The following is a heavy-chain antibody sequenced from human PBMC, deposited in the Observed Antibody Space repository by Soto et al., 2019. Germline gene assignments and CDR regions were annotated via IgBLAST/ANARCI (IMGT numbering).Heavy chain of an antibody. Sequence: HPGGSLRLSCAASGFTFSSYWMSWVRQAPGKGLEWVANIKQDGSEKYYVDSVKGRFTISRDNAKNSLYLKMNSLRAEDPAVYYCARTDYGGAPFVDYWGQGTLVTVSS. CDR3: ARTDYGGAPFVDY. CDR2: IKQDGSEK. D-gene: IGHD4-17*01. CDR1: GFTFSSYW. J-gene: IGHJ4*02. V-gene: IGHV3-7*03.